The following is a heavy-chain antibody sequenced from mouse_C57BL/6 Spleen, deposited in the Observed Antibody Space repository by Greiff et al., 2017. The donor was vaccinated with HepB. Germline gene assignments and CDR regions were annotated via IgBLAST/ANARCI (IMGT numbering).Heavy chain of an antibody. J-gene: IGHJ2*01. CDR3: ARDGYYGY. D-gene: IGHD2-3*01. CDR2: IYPRRGNT. Sequence: QVQLQQSGAELARPGALVKLFCKASGYTFTSFGISWVKQGTGQGLGWIGEIYPRRGNTYYNEKFKGKATLTADKSSSTAYMELRSLTSEDSAVYFCARDGYYGYWGQGTTLTVSS. CDR1: GYTFTSFG. V-gene: IGHV1-81*01.